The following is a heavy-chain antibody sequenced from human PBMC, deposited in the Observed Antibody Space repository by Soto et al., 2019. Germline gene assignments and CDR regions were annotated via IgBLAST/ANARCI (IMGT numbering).Heavy chain of an antibody. V-gene: IGHV1-2*02. J-gene: IGHJ4*02. D-gene: IGHD6-19*01. CDR3: ERDLADNDYFDY. Sequence: ASVKFSCDCAGYTFSHYFFQWMRQAPGQGLEGLAWINPKTAATDYAKKLHDRATVTRDTSXXXAYLELTRLKSEDTAVYYCERDLADNDYFDYWGQGAQVT. CDR2: INPKTAAT. CDR1: GYTFSHYF.